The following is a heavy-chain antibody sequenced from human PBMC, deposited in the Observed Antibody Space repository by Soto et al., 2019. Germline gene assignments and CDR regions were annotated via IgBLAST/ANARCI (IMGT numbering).Heavy chain of an antibody. D-gene: IGHD1-26*01. Sequence: GGSLRLSCAASGFSFSSYAMSWVRQAPGKGLEWVSSMSVSGGSTDYADSVKGRYTISIDNSKHTLYLQMDSMRAEERDIYYCARKGSSTLYYIDYWGQGTLVTVSS. CDR3: ARKGSSTLYYIDY. CDR1: GFSFSSYA. V-gene: IGHV3-23*01. CDR2: MSVSGGST. J-gene: IGHJ4*01.